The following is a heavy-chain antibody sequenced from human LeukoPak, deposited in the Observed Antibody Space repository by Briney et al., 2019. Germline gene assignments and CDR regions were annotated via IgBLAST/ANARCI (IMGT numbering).Heavy chain of an antibody. V-gene: IGHV4-59*01. J-gene: IGHJ5*02. Sequence: SETLSLTCTASGGSISSYYWSWIRQPPGKGLEWIGYIYYSGSTNYNPSLKSRVTISVDTSKNQFSLKLSSVTAADTAVYYCARGGGAEELWFGARNWIDPWGQGTLVTVSS. D-gene: IGHD3-10*01. CDR3: ARGGGAEELWFGARNWIDP. CDR2: IYYSGST. CDR1: GGSISSYY.